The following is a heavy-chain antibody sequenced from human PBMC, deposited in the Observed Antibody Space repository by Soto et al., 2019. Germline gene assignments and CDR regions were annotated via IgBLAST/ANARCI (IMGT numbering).Heavy chain of an antibody. V-gene: IGHV3-30-3*01. CDR2: ISDDGSNT. J-gene: IGHJ4*02. Sequence: QVQLVESGGVVVQPGRSLRLACAASGFTLSRYAMHWFRQSPGKGLEWVAVISDDGSNTYYADSVKCRFNISRDNSNNTLYLQMNSLRAADTAVYYCASEKKQYYYDSSAPGDYCGQGTLVTVSS. CDR1: GFTLSRYA. CDR3: ASEKKQYYYDSSAPGDY. D-gene: IGHD3-22*01.